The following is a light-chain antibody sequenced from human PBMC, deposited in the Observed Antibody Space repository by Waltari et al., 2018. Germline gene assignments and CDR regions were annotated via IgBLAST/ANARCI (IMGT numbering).Light chain of an antibody. CDR1: SSNIGAGYD. Sequence: QSVLTQPPSVSGAPGQRVTISCPGSSSNIGAGYDVHCYQHLPGTAPTLLLFGFHDRPSGVPDRFSGSKSGTSASLAITGLQAEDEADYYCQSYDNRLSAVVFGGGTKLTVL. V-gene: IGLV1-40*01. CDR2: GFH. J-gene: IGLJ2*01. CDR3: QSYDNRLSAVV.